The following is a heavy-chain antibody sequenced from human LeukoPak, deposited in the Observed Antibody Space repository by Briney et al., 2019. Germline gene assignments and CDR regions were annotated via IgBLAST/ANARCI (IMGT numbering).Heavy chain of an antibody. CDR2: ISGSGGST. J-gene: IGHJ5*02. CDR3: AKVGRYCSGGSCYSGWFDP. D-gene: IGHD2-15*01. V-gene: IGHV3-23*01. CDR1: GFTFSSYA. Sequence: SGGSLRLSCAASGFTFSSYAMSWVRQAPGKGLEWVSAISGSGGSTYYADSVKGRSTISRDNSKNTLYLQMNSLRAEDTAVYYCAKVGRYCSGGSCYSGWFDPWGQGTLVTVSS.